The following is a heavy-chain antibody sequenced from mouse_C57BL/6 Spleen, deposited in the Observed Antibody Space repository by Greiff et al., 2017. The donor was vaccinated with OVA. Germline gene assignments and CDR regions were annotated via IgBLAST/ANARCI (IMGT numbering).Heavy chain of an antibody. CDR1: GYSITSGYY. J-gene: IGHJ2*01. CDR3: ARGGPGYDY. CDR2: ISYDGSN. Sequence: EVQRVESGPGLVKPSQSLSLTCSVTGYSITSGYYWNWIRQFPGNKLEWMGYISYDGSNNYNPSLKNRISITRDTSKNQFFLKLNSVTTEDTATYYCARGGPGYDYWGQGTTLTVSS. D-gene: IGHD3-1*01. V-gene: IGHV3-6*01.